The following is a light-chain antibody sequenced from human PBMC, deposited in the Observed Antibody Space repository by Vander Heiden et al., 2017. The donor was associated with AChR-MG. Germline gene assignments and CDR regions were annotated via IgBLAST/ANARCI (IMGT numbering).Light chain of an antibody. Sequence: QSALTHPPSASRSPGQSLTLSCTGTRSDVGGYNYVSWYQHHPGKAPKLMIYEVSKRPSGVPDRFSGSKSGNTASLTVSGLQAEDEADYYCSSYAGSNNFVVFGGGTKLTVL. CDR2: EVS. J-gene: IGLJ2*01. CDR3: SSYAGSNNFVV. V-gene: IGLV2-8*01. CDR1: RSDVGGYNY.